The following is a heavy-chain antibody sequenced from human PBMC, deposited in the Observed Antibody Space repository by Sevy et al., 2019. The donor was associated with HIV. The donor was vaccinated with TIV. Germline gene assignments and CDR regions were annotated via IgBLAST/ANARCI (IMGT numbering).Heavy chain of an antibody. J-gene: IGHJ4*02. CDR1: GFTFSDYY. V-gene: IGHV3-11*01. CDR2: TVGSGNTI. CDR3: ARTRFPLEQPERDGYFDY. Sequence: GGSLRLSCAASGFTFSDYYMSWIRQAPGKGLEWVSYTVGSGNTIYYADSVKGRFTISRDNAKNSLYLQMNSLRAEDTAVYYCARTRFPLEQPERDGYFDYWGQGTLVTVSS. D-gene: IGHD6-13*01.